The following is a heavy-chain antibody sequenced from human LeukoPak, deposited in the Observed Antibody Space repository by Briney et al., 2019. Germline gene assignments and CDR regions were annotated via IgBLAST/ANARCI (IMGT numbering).Heavy chain of an antibody. Sequence: SGGSLRLSCAASGFTFSSYAMSWVRQAPGKGLEWVSAISGSGGSTYYADSVKGRFTISRDNSKNTLYLQMNSLRAEDTAVYYCAKDLRGLQYQREYYFDYWGQGTLVTVSS. CDR1: GFTFSSYA. J-gene: IGHJ4*02. CDR2: ISGSGGST. CDR3: AKDLRGLQYQREYYFDY. V-gene: IGHV3-23*01. D-gene: IGHD2-2*01.